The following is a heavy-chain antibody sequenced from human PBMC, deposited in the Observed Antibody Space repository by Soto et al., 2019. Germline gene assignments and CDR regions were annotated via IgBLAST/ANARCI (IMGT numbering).Heavy chain of an antibody. D-gene: IGHD1-1*01. J-gene: IGHJ5*02. Sequence: QVQLVQSGAEVKKPGAPVKVSCKASGYTFTSYAMHWVRQAPGQRLEWMGWINAGNGNTKYSQKFQGRVTITRDTSASTAYMELSSLRSEDTAVYYCARDLYNWNGDNWFDPWGQGTLVTVSS. CDR2: INAGNGNT. CDR1: GYTFTSYA. CDR3: ARDLYNWNGDNWFDP. V-gene: IGHV1-3*01.